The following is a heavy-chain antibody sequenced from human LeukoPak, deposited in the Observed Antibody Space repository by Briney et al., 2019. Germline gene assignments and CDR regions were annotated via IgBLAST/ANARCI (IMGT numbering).Heavy chain of an antibody. CDR3: AKVRDEWELPDY. CDR2: ISGSGGST. D-gene: IGHD1-26*01. V-gene: IGHV3-23*01. CDR1: GFTFSSYA. J-gene: IGHJ4*02. Sequence: GGSLRLSCAAFGFTFSSYAMSWVRQAPGKGLEWVSAISGSGGSTYYADSVKGRFTISRDNSKNTLYLQMNSLRAEDTAVYYCAKVRDEWELPDYWGQGTLVTVSS.